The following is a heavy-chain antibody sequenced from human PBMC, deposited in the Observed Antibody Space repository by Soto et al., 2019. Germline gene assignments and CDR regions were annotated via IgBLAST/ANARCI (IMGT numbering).Heavy chain of an antibody. CDR3: ARDPRYIVVVPAALYGMDV. J-gene: IGHJ6*02. CDR2: IIPIFGTA. V-gene: IGHV1-69*13. Sequence: SVKVSCKASGGTFSSYAISWVRQAPGQGLEWMGGIIPIFGTANYAQKFQGRVTITADESTSTAYMELSSLRSEDTAVYYCARDPRYIVVVPAALYGMDVWGQGTTVTVSS. D-gene: IGHD2-2*01. CDR1: GGTFSSYA.